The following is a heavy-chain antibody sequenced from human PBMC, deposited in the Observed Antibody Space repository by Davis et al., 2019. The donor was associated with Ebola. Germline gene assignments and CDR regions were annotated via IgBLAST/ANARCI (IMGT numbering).Heavy chain of an antibody. V-gene: IGHV1-2*02. J-gene: IGHJ3*02. D-gene: IGHD3-10*01. CDR1: GYTFTAYF. Sequence: AASVKVSCKASGYTFTAYFMHWVRRAPGQGLEWMGLINPNTGGTQSAQKFQGRVTMTRNTSISTAYMELSSLRSEDTAVYYCARGSEITMARVAAFDIWGQGTMVTVSS. CDR2: INPNTGGT. CDR3: ARGSEITMARVAAFDI.